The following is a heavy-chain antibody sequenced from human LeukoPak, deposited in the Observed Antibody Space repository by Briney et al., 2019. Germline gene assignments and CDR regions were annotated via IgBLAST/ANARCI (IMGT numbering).Heavy chain of an antibody. D-gene: IGHD6-19*01. V-gene: IGHV3-23*01. CDR2: LSGSGITT. CDR3: AKGIYSSGWSYFDY. J-gene: IGHJ4*01. Sequence: GGSLRLSCAASGFTFSNSAMSWARQAPGKGLEWVSTLSGSGITTYYADSVKGRFTISRDNSKNTLDLQMNSLRAEDTAVYYCAKGIYSSGWSYFDYWGHGTLVTVSS. CDR1: GFTFSNSA.